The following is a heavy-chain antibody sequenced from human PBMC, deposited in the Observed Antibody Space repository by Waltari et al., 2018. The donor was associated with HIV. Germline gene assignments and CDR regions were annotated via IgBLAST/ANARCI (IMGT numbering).Heavy chain of an antibody. Sequence: QVQLVESGGGVVQPGRSLRLSCEASGFTFSDNGMHWVRQAPDKGLEWVAVISYDGSQKYYADSGRGRFTVSRDNSKNTLYVLMNSLRPEDTAVYYCARDHVGGSTSLFAFDLWGQGTKVTVSS. CDR1: GFTFSDNG. CDR2: ISYDGSQK. V-gene: IGHV3-30*03. J-gene: IGHJ3*01. CDR3: ARDHVGGSTSLFAFDL. D-gene: IGHD1-26*01.